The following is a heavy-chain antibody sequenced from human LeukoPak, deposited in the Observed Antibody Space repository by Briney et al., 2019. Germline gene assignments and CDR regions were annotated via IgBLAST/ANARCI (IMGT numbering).Heavy chain of an antibody. CDR1: GFTFSHYY. CDR3: ARSLGYCSGGSCYSSSDAFDI. Sequence: GGSLRLSCAASGFTFSHYYMSWVRQAPGKGLEWVANIKQDGSEQFYLDSVKGRFTISRDNAKNALYLQMNSLRAEDTAVYYCARSLGYCSGGSCYSSSDAFDIWGQGTMVTASS. D-gene: IGHD2-15*01. V-gene: IGHV3-7*01. CDR2: IKQDGSEQ. J-gene: IGHJ3*02.